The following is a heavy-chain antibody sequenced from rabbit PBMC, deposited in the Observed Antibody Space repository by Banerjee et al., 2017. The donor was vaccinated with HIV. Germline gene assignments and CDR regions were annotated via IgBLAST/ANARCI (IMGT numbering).Heavy chain of an antibody. CDR1: GIDFSSGYD. J-gene: IGHJ4*01. CDR3: ARSADYGVDGYPDYFNL. CDR2: ISAGSSGTT. Sequence: QSLEASGGALVKPGASLTLTCTASGIDFSSGYDMCWVRPAPGKGPEWFACISAGSSGTTYYASWAKGRFTISKPSSTTVTLQMTSLAAADTATYFCARSADYGVDGYPDYFNLWGPGTLVTVS. V-gene: IGHV1S40*01. D-gene: IGHD2-1*01.